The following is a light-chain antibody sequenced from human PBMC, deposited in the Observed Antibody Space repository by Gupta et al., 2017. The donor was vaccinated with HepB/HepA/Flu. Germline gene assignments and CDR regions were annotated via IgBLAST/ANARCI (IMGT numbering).Light chain of an antibody. V-gene: IGKV2-28*01. CDR3: RQALQTPRT. J-gene: IGKJ1*01. CDR1: QSLLHSNGYNY. Sequence: GEPASISCRSSQSLLHSNGYNYLDWYLQKPGQSPQLLIYLGSNRASGVPDRFSGSGSGTDFTLKISRVEAEDVGVYYCRQALQTPRTFGQGTKVEIK. CDR2: LGS.